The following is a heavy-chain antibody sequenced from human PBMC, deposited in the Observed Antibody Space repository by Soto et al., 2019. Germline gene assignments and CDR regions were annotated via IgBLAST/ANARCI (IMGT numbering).Heavy chain of an antibody. CDR2: IYYSGST. CDR3: ARASLSYTALGTGISWFDP. D-gene: IGHD5-18*01. V-gene: IGHV4-31*03. CDR1: GGSISSGGYY. Sequence: QVQLQESGPGLVKPSQTLSLTCTVSGGSISSGGYYWSWIRQHPGKGLEWIGYIYYSGSTYYNPPPKSRLARSGDTSKSQCSLKPSSVTAADTAVYYCARASLSYTALGTGISWFDPWGQGTLVTVSS. J-gene: IGHJ5*02.